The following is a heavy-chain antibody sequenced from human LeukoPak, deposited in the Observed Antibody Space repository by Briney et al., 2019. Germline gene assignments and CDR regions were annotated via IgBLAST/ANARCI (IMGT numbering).Heavy chain of an antibody. D-gene: IGHD5-24*01. V-gene: IGHV3-7*01. CDR1: GFSFSDSW. Sequence: PGGSLRLSCAASGFSFSDSWMSWVRQAPGKGPEWVANIKEDESQEHYADSVKGRFTISRDNARNTLYLQMNSLRAEDTAIYYCVRDGDAYNFDCWGQGTLVTVSS. CDR2: IKEDESQE. J-gene: IGHJ4*02. CDR3: VRDGDAYNFDC.